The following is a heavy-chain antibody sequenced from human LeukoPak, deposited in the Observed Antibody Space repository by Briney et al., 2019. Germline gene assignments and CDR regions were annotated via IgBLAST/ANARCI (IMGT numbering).Heavy chain of an antibody. D-gene: IGHD3-10*01. J-gene: IGHJ4*02. CDR3: AKNRLKSYPGTDFDY. CDR1: GFTFSSYA. V-gene: IGHV3-23*01. Sequence: GGSLRLSCAASGFTFSSYAMSWVRQAPGKGLEWVSAISGSGGSPYYADSVKGRFTISRDNSKNTLYLQMNSLRAEDTAVYYCAKNRLKSYPGTDFDYWGQGTLVTASS. CDR2: ISGSGGSP.